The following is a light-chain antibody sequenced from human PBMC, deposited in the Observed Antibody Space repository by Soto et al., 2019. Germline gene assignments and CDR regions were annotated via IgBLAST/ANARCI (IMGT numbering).Light chain of an antibody. J-gene: IGKJ1*01. V-gene: IGKV3-20*01. CDR3: QQYYNWPPWT. CDR2: GAY. Sequence: EIALTQSPGTLSLSQVERATLSHSASQSVSSSYLAWYQQKPGQAHRLLLYGAYTRATGVPARFSGSGSGTDFTLTVSRLKSEDLAVYYCQQYYNWPPWTGGLWNQVAIK. CDR1: QSVSSSY.